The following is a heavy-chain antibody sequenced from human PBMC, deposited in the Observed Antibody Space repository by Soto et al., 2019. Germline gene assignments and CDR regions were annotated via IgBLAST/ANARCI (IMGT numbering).Heavy chain of an antibody. J-gene: IGHJ4*02. CDR1: GFTFDDYA. V-gene: IGHV3-9*01. Sequence: PGGSLRLSCAASGFTFDDYAMHWVRQAPGKGLEWVSGISWNSGSIGYADSVKGRFTISRDNAKNSLYLQMNSLRAEDTALYYCAKGGEWQLAQFDYWGQGTLVTVSS. D-gene: IGHD6-6*01. CDR3: AKGGEWQLAQFDY. CDR2: ISWNSGSI.